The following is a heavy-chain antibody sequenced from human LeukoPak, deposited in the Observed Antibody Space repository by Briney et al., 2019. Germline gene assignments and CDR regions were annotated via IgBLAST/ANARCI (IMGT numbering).Heavy chain of an antibody. Sequence: PSETLSLTCTVSGGSISSYYWSWIRQPPGRGLGWIGYIYYSGSTNYNPSLKSRVTRSVDTSKNQFSLKLSSVTAADTAVYYCARGTLAAAAYDYWGQGTLVTVSS. CDR3: ARGTLAAAAYDY. V-gene: IGHV4-59*01. CDR1: GGSISSYY. D-gene: IGHD6-13*01. CDR2: IYYSGST. J-gene: IGHJ4*02.